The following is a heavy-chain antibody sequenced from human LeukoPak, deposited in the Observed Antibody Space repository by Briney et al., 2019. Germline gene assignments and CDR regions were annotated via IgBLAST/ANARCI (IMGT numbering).Heavy chain of an antibody. CDR1: GFTFSSFP. CDR3: ARDHLGSSTYYDFWSGSHTVLFDY. CDR2: ITGSGSTT. V-gene: IGHV3-23*01. Sequence: HTGGSLRLSCAASGFTFSSFPMAWVRQAPGKGLEWVSSITGSGSTTYYADSVRGRFTISRDNAKNSLYLQMNSLRAEDTAVYYCARDHLGSSTYYDFWSGSHTVLFDYWGQGTLVTVSS. D-gene: IGHD3-3*01. J-gene: IGHJ4*02.